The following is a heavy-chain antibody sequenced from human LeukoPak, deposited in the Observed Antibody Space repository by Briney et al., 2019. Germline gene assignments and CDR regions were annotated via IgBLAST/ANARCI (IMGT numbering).Heavy chain of an antibody. V-gene: IGHV4-61*02. D-gene: IGHD2-15*01. CDR2: IYNGGST. CDR1: GDSMSSGSYY. Sequence: KPSQTLSLTCTVSGDSMSSGSYYWSWIRQPAGGGLEWIGRIYNGGSTNYNPSLKSRVTISLDTSKNQFSLKLTSVTAADTAVYYCARGPHCSGGSCYSVSDYWGQGTLVTVSS. CDR3: ARGPHCSGGSCYSVSDY. J-gene: IGHJ4*02.